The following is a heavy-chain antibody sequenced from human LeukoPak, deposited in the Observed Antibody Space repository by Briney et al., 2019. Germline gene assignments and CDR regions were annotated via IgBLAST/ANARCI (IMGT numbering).Heavy chain of an antibody. D-gene: IGHD5-18*01. V-gene: IGHV3-23*01. J-gene: IGHJ6*03. CDR1: GFTFSSYA. Sequence: GGSLRLSCAASGFTFSSYAMSWVRQAPGKGLEWVSAISGSGGSTYYADSVKGRFTISRDNSKNTLYLQMNSLRAEDTAVYYCARLLSYGRYYYYYMDVWGKGTTVTISS. CDR2: ISGSGGST. CDR3: ARLLSYGRYYYYYMDV.